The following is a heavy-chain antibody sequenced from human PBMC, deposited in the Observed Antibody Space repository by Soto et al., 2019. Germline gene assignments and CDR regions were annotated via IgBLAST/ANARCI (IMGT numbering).Heavy chain of an antibody. CDR2: ISSTGDNI. Sequence: EVQLVESGGGLVQPGGSLRLSCAASALTFSTYSMNWVRQAPGRGLEWVSYISSTGDNIYYADSVKGRFTTSRDNAKNSLYLQMNSLRVDDTAVYYCARSRWDYWGQGTLVTVSS. D-gene: IGHD2-15*01. CDR1: ALTFSTYS. V-gene: IGHV3-48*01. J-gene: IGHJ4*02. CDR3: ARSRWDY.